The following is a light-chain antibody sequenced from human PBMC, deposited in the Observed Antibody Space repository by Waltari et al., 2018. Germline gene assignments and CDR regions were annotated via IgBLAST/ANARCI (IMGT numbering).Light chain of an antibody. Sequence: ETIMTQSPATLSVSPGERATLSCRASQSISSNLAWYQQKPGQAPRLLLDGASTRPTGIPARFSGSGSGTEFTLTISSLQSEDFGVYYCQQYDTWPLGTFGQGTKLEIK. CDR3: QQYDTWPLGT. J-gene: IGKJ2*01. CDR1: QSISSN. CDR2: GAS. V-gene: IGKV3D-15*01.